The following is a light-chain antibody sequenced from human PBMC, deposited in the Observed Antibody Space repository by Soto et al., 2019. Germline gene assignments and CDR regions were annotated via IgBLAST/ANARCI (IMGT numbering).Light chain of an antibody. CDR1: QSVSSSY. Sequence: ELVLTQSPGTLSFSPGERATLSCRAIQSVSSSYLAWYQHKPGQDPRHLIYGASSRATGIPDRFSGSGSVTDFTLTISRLEPEDFEVYYCQQYGSSSWTFGQGTKVHVK. CDR2: GAS. J-gene: IGKJ1*01. CDR3: QQYGSSSWT. V-gene: IGKV3-20*01.